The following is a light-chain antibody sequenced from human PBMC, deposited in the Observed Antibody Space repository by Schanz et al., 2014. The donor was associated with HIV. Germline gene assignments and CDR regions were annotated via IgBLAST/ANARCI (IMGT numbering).Light chain of an antibody. CDR3: SSYAGTNNLWV. CDR2: EVS. CDR1: SSDVGDYNY. V-gene: IGLV2-8*01. Sequence: QSALTQPPSASGSPEQSVTISCTGTSSDVGDYNYVSWYQQHPGTAPKIMIYEVSKRPSGVPDRFSGSKSGNTASLTVSGLQAEDEADYYCSSYAGTNNLWVFGGGTKLTVL. J-gene: IGLJ3*02.